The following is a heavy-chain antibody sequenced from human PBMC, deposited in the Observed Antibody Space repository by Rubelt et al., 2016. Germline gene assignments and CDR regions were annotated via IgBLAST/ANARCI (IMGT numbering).Heavy chain of an antibody. Sequence: EVQLVQSGAEVKKPVESLRISCKGSGYSFTSYWISWVRQMPGKGLEWMGRLDPSDSYTNYSPSCHGHVTSSADKSISTAYLQWSSLKASDTAMYYCARSSGTTVTTVDYWGQGTLVTVSS. CDR2: LDPSDSYT. CDR1: GYSFTSYW. D-gene: IGHD4-17*01. J-gene: IGHJ4*02. V-gene: IGHV5-10-1*01. CDR3: ARSSGTTVTTVDY.